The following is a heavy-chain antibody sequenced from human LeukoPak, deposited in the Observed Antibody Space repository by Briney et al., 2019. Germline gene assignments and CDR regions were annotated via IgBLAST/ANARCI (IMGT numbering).Heavy chain of an antibody. V-gene: IGHV3-23*01. CDR1: GFTFSSYA. CDR3: VKDRPDYDILTGSSLTDS. J-gene: IGHJ4*02. Sequence: GGSLRLSCAASGFTFSSYAMSWVRQAPGKGLEGVSAISGSGGSTYYADSVKGRFTIPRDNSKNTLYLQMNRLRAEHTAVYYCVKDRPDYDILTGSSLTDSSGPGTLVTVSS. D-gene: IGHD3-9*01. CDR2: ISGSGGST.